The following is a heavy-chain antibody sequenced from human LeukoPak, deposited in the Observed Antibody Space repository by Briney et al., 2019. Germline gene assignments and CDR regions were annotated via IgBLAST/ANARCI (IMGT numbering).Heavy chain of an antibody. D-gene: IGHD3-9*01. Sequence: GGSLRLSCAASGFTFSSYSMNWVRQAPGKGLEWVSSISSSSSYIYYADSVKGRFTISRDNAKNSLYLQMNSLRAEDTAVYYCARDPSSYYDILTYDAFDIWGQGTMVTVSS. J-gene: IGHJ3*02. CDR2: ISSSSSYI. V-gene: IGHV3-21*01. CDR3: ARDPSSYYDILTYDAFDI. CDR1: GFTFSSYS.